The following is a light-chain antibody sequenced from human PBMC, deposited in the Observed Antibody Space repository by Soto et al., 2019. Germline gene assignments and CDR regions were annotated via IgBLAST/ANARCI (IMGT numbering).Light chain of an antibody. Sequence: ETVMTQSTATLSVSPGERATLSCWASQSVSSKLAWYQQKPGQAPRLLIYGASTRATGIPARFSGSGSWTEVTLRISSMQSEDSAVYYCQQYNNWPPITFGQGTRLEIK. J-gene: IGKJ5*01. CDR1: QSVSSK. CDR3: QQYNNWPPIT. V-gene: IGKV3D-15*01. CDR2: GAS.